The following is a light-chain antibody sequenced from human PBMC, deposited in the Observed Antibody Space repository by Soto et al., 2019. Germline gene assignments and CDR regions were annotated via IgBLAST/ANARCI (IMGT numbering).Light chain of an antibody. V-gene: IGLV2-14*01. CDR1: SSDVGGYNY. Sequence: QSVLTQPTSVSGSPGQSITISCTGTSSDVGGYNYVSWYQQHPGKAPKLMIYDVSNRPSGGSDRFSGSKSGNTASLTISGLQAEDESDYYCRSYTSSSTHVVFGGGTKLTVL. CDR3: RSYTSSSTHVV. J-gene: IGLJ2*01. CDR2: DVS.